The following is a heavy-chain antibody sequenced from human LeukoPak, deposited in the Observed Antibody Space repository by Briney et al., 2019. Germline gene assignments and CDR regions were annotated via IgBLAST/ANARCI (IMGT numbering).Heavy chain of an antibody. CDR1: GFTFSSYS. D-gene: IGHD3-10*01. J-gene: IGHJ4*02. V-gene: IGHV3-48*04. Sequence: PGGSLRLSCAASGFTFSSYSMNWVRQAPGKGLEWVSYISSSSSTIYYADSVKGRFTISRDNAKNSLYLQMNSLRAEDTAVYYCAGQNYYGSGSYYPFDYWGQGTLVTVSS. CDR2: ISSSSSTI. CDR3: AGQNYYGSGSYYPFDY.